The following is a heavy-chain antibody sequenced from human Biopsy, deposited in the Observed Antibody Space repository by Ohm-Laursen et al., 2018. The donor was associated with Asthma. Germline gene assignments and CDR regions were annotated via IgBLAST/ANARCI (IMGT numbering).Heavy chain of an antibody. CDR3: ARSAETYSGFDSNYYGMDV. V-gene: IGHV1-3*01. CDR2: INPGNGNA. CDR1: GYSFATNA. Sequence: GSSVKVSCKVSGYSFATNAMHWVRQAPGQRPEWMGWINPGNGNAKASEKFQGRVSITRDTSAATAYLEVSSLTSEDTAVYYCARSAETYSGFDSNYYGMDVWGQGTRVTVSS. J-gene: IGHJ6*02. D-gene: IGHD5-12*01.